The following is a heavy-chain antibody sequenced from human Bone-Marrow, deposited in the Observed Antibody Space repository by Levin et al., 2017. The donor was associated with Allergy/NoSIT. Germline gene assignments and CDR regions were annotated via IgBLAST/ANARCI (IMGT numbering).Heavy chain of an antibody. Sequence: PSETLSLTCTVSGGSISRGGYYWSWIRQHPGKGLEWIGNVYYSGNTYYNPSLQSRLSISVDTSKNQFSLRLTSVTAADTAVYYCAPESREISGDFGSWYFESWGQGTLVTVSS. V-gene: IGHV4-31*03. J-gene: IGHJ4*02. CDR2: VYYSGNT. CDR1: GGSISRGGYY. CDR3: APESREISGDFGSWYFES. D-gene: IGHD4-17*01.